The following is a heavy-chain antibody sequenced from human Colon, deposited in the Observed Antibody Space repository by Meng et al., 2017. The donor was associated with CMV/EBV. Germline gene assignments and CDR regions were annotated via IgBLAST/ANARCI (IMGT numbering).Heavy chain of an antibody. J-gene: IGHJ4*02. Sequence: ASVTVSCKASGYTFTNYYIHWVRQAPGQGLEWMGWIDPNSGDTNLAQNFQGRVSMTRDTSISTAQMEPTSLTSDDTALYYCAREGMSTPSAADSWGQGTLVTVSS. CDR1: GYTFTNYY. CDR2: IDPNSGDT. V-gene: IGHV1-2*02. CDR3: AREGMSTPSAADS. D-gene: IGHD6-25*01.